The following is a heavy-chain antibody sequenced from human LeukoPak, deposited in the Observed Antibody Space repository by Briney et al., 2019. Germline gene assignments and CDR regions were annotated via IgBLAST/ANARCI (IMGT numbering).Heavy chain of an antibody. CDR2: IYYSGST. J-gene: IGHJ6*03. Sequence: PSETLSLTCTVSGGSTSSYYWSWIRQPPGKGLEWIGYIYYSGSTNYNPSLKSRVTISVDTSKNQFSLKLSSVTAADTAVYYCARLGGSYLPYYYYMDVWGKGTTVTVS. V-gene: IGHV4-59*01. CDR3: ARLGGSYLPYYYYMDV. CDR1: GGSTSSYY. D-gene: IGHD1-26*01.